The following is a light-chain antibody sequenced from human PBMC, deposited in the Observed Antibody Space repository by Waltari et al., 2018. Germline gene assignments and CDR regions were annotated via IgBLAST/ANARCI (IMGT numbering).Light chain of an antibody. CDR1: QAISNSY. V-gene: IGKV3-20*01. Sequence: IVLTQSPGTLSFSPGERATLSCRASQAISNSYLAWYQQKPGQAPRLLIYNASLRGTGIPDKFSGSGSGTELTLTISRLEPEDFAVYYCQQYGSPPRTFGQGTKVEIK. CDR3: QQYGSPPRT. CDR2: NAS. J-gene: IGKJ1*01.